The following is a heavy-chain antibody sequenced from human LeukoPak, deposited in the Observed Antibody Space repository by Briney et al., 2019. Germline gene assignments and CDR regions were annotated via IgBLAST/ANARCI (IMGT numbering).Heavy chain of an antibody. V-gene: IGHV3-30-3*01. J-gene: IGHJ4*02. CDR3: ARANSSAWHNFDF. CDR1: GFTFSSYA. D-gene: IGHD6-19*01. CDR2: ISYDGSD. Sequence: PGGSLRLSCAASGFTFSSYAMHWVRQAPGKGLEWVAVISYDGSDYYADSVKGRFTISRDNSRDTLYLEMNSLRTEDRAVYYCARANSSAWHNFDFWGQGTLVTVSS.